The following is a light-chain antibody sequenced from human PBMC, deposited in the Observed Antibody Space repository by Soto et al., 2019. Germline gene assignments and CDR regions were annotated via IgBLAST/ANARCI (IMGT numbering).Light chain of an antibody. Sequence: QAVVTQPPSASGTPGQRVTISCSGSSSNIGSNYVNWYQQPPGTAPKVLISTNNQRPSGVPDRFSGSKSGTSASLAISGLRSEDEADYYCAAWDDSLRGYVFGTGTKLTVL. CDR3: AAWDDSLRGYV. V-gene: IGLV1-47*02. CDR2: TNN. CDR1: SSNIGSNY. J-gene: IGLJ1*01.